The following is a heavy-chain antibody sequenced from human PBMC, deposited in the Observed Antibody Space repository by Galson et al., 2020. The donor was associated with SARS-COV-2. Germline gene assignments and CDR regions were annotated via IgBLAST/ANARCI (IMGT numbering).Heavy chain of an antibody. D-gene: IGHD2-15*01. CDR1: GFTFSSYA. V-gene: IGHV3-23*01. Sequence: GESLKISCAASGFTFSSYAMSWVRQAPGKGLEWVSAISGSGGSTYYADSVKGRFTISRDNSKNTLYLQMNSLRAEDTAVYYCAKVADVGSCYDYWGQGTLVTVSS. CDR3: AKVADVGSCYDY. CDR2: ISGSGGST. J-gene: IGHJ4*02.